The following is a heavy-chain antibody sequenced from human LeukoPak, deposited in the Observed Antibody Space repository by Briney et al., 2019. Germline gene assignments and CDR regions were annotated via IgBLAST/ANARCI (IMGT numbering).Heavy chain of an antibody. CDR2: ISSSSSYI. J-gene: IGHJ3*02. D-gene: IGHD3-9*01. CDR3: ARDLLDYDILTGYYDNDAFDI. V-gene: IGHV3-21*01. Sequence: GGSLRLSCAASGFTLSSYSMNWVRQAPGKGLEWVSSISSSSSYIYYADSVKGRFTISRDNAKNSLYLQMNSLRAEDTAVYYCARDLLDYDILTGYYDNDAFDIWGHGTMVTVSS. CDR1: GFTLSSYS.